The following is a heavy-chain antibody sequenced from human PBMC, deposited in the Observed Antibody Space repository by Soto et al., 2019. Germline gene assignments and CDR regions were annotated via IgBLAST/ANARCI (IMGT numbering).Heavy chain of an antibody. D-gene: IGHD6-13*01. CDR3: ARDRASSWSDREGMDV. Sequence: QVQLVQSGAEVKKPGSSVKVSCKASGGTFSSYAISWVRQAPGQGLEWMGGIIPIFGTANYAQKFQGRVTITADESTSTADMVLSSLRSEDTAVYYCARDRASSWSDREGMDVWGQGTTVTVSS. CDR1: GGTFSSYA. J-gene: IGHJ6*02. V-gene: IGHV1-69*01. CDR2: IIPIFGTA.